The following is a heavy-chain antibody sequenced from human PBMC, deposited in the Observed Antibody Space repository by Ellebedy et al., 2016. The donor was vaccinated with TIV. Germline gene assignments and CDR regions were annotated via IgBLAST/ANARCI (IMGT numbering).Heavy chain of an antibody. D-gene: IGHD2/OR15-2a*01. J-gene: IGHJ4*02. CDR2: ISTSGVST. V-gene: IGHV3-23*01. Sequence: PGGSLRLSCTVSGFTFSSYAMSWVRRAPGKGLEWVSGISTSGVSTYYADSVKGRVTISRDDSRNTVYLQLNNLTAEDTATHFCAKDTAPYFGAFDYWGQGALVTVSS. CDR1: GFTFSSYA. CDR3: AKDTAPYFGAFDY.